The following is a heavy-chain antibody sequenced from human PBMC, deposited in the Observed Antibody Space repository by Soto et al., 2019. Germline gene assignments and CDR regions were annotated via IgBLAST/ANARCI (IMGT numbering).Heavy chain of an antibody. CDR1: GFTFSDYY. J-gene: IGHJ4*02. D-gene: IGHD1-1*01. CDR2: ISASGANI. CDR3: ASPGVSVSGEGV. V-gene: IGHV3-11*01. Sequence: GSLRLSCVASGFTFSDYYMSWIRQAPGKGLEWISYISASGANIYYADSVQGRFTISRDNAKSSLHLHMNSLTADDTAVYYCASPGVSVSGEGVWGQGTLVTGSS.